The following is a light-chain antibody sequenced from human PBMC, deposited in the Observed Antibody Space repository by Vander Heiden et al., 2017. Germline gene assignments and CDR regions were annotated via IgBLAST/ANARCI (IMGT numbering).Light chain of an antibody. CDR3: SSYTTSSTVV. CDR2: EVS. V-gene: IGLV2-14*01. CDR1: SSDVGSYNV. Sequence: QSALTQPASASGCPGQSITIPCTGTSSDVGSYNVVAWSQHHPGKAPKLIIYEVSNRPSGVSSRFAGSKSGNTASLTISGLQAEDEADYYCSSYTTSSTVVFGGGTKLTVL. J-gene: IGLJ3*02.